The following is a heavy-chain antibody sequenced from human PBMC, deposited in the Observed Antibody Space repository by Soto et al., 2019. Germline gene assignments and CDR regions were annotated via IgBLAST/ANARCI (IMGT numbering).Heavy chain of an antibody. J-gene: IGHJ5*02. CDR3: ARSIAARLNWFDP. Sequence: GGCLRLSCGASGFPFSSYWISWVRQAPGKGLEWVANIKQDGSEKYYVDSVKGRFTISRDNAKNSLYLQMNSLRAEDTAVYYCARSIAARLNWFDPWGQGTLVTVSS. CDR2: IKQDGSEK. V-gene: IGHV3-7*01. D-gene: IGHD6-6*01. CDR1: GFPFSSYW.